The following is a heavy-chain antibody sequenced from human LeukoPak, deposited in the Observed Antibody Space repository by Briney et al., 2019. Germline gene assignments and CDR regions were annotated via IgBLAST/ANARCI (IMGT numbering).Heavy chain of an antibody. CDR1: GFTFNTYG. Sequence: PGGSLRLSCAASGFTFNTYGMHWVRQAPGKGLEWVAVISFDGSNKYYADSVKGRFTISRDNAKNSLYLQMNSLRAEDTAIYYCTRVGYIDEGIDYWGQGTLVTVSS. CDR3: TRVGYIDEGIDY. V-gene: IGHV3-30*03. CDR2: ISFDGSNK. J-gene: IGHJ4*02. D-gene: IGHD5-24*01.